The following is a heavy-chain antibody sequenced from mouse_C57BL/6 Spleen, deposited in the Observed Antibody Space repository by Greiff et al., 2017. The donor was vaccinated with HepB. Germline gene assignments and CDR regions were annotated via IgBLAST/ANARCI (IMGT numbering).Heavy chain of an antibody. Sequence: EVKVVESGGGLVKPGGSLKLSCAASGFTFSDYGMHWVRQAPEKGLEWVAYISSGSSTIYYADTVKGRFTISRDNAKNTLFLQMTSLRSEDTAMYYCARERYYGSSSYFDYWGQGTTLTVSS. J-gene: IGHJ2*01. CDR2: ISSGSSTI. CDR1: GFTFSDYG. D-gene: IGHD1-1*01. V-gene: IGHV5-17*01. CDR3: ARERYYGSSSYFDY.